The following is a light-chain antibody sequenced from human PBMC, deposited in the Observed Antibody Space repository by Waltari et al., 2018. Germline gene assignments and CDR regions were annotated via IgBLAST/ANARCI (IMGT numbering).Light chain of an antibody. CDR3: HQIYTTPLT. CDR1: QSISRL. J-gene: IGKJ1*01. Sequence: DIQMTQSPSSLSASVGDRVTITCRASQSISRLLNWYQQKPGKAPELLIYDSSSLQTGVPSRFSGSGSGTDFTLTISSLLPEDFATYYCHQIYTTPLTFGQGTRVEIK. V-gene: IGKV1-39*01. CDR2: DSS.